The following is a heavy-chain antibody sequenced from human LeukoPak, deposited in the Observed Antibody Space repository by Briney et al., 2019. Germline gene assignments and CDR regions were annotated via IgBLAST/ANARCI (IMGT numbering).Heavy chain of an antibody. D-gene: IGHD3-22*01. CDR3: ASIYDSSGTFDY. Sequence: KASETLSLTCAVYGGSFSGYYWSWIRQPPGKGLEWIGEINHSGSTNYNPSLKSRVTISVDTSKNQFSLKLSSVTAADTAVYYCASIYDSSGTFDYWGQGTLVTVSS. V-gene: IGHV4-34*01. CDR1: GGSFSGYY. J-gene: IGHJ4*02. CDR2: INHSGST.